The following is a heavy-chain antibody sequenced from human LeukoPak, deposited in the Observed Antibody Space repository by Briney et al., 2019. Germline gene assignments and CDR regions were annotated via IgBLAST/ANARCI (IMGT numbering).Heavy chain of an antibody. D-gene: IGHD3-10*01. CDR3: ARRRGDSNFDY. CDR1: GGSISSYY. J-gene: IGHJ4*02. V-gene: IGHV4-59*08. Sequence: SGTLSLTCAVSGGSISSYYWSWIRQPPGKGLEWIGYIYYSGSTNYNPSLKSRVTISVDTSKNQFSLRLTSVTAADTAVYYCARRRGDSNFDYWGQGTLVTVSS. CDR2: IYYSGST.